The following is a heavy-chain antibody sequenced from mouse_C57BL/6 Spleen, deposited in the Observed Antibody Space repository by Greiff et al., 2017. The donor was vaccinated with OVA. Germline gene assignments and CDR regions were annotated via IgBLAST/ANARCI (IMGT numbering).Heavy chain of an antibody. J-gene: IGHJ2*01. CDR3: AGRGYYFDY. CDR2: IHPNSGST. Sequence: QVQLKQSGAELVKPGASVKLSCKASGYTFTSYWMHWVKQRPGQGLEWIGMIHPNSGSTNYNEKFKSKATLTVDKSSSTAYMQLSSLTSEDSAVYYCAGRGYYFDYWGQGTTLTVSS. V-gene: IGHV1-64*01. CDR1: GYTFTSYW.